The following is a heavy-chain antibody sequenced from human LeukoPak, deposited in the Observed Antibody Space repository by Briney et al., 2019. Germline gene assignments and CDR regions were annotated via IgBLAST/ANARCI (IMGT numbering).Heavy chain of an antibody. CDR3: ARSTNWFDP. CDR1: GYSFTNYR. Sequence: GESLKISCKGSGYSFTNYRISWVRHMPGRGLEWMGWIDASDSYTNYSPSFQGHVTISADKSINTAYLQWSSLKASDTAMYYCARSTNWFDPWGQGTLVTVSS. J-gene: IGHJ5*02. V-gene: IGHV5-10-1*01. CDR2: IDASDSYT.